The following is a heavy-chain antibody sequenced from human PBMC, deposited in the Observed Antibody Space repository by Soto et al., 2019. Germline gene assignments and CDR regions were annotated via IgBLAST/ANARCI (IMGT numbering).Heavy chain of an antibody. J-gene: IGHJ6*02. CDR1: GGTFSSYT. Sequence: QVQLVQSGAEVKKPGSSVKVSCKASGGTFSSYTISWVRQAPGQGLEWMGRIIPILGIANYAQKFQGRVTITAAKTTSTAHIELTTLRSEDPAVYYCARVPGLGYCSAGSCSPNSYYGLAVWGHGTTVTVSS. CDR2: IIPILGIA. CDR3: ARVPGLGYCSAGSCSPNSYYGLAV. D-gene: IGHD2-15*01. V-gene: IGHV1-69*02.